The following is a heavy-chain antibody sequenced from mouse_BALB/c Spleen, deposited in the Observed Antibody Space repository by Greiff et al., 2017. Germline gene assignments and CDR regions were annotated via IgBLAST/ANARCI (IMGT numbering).Heavy chain of an antibody. D-gene: IGHD4-1*01. V-gene: IGHV14-3*02. CDR2: IDPANGNT. CDR3: ARESFTGTFDY. Sequence: EVMLVESGGGLVKPGASVKLSCTASGFNIKDTYMHWVKQRPEQGLEWIGRIDPANGNTKYDPKFQGKATITADTSSNTAYLQLSSLTSEDTAVYYCARESFTGTFDYWGQGTTLTVSS. CDR1: GFNIKDTY. J-gene: IGHJ2*01.